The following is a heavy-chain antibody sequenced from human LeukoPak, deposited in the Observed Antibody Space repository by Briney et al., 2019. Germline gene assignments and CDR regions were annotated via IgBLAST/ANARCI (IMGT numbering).Heavy chain of an antibody. J-gene: IGHJ5*02. D-gene: IGHD4-17*01. CDR2: INSDGSST. Sequence: PGGSLRLSCAASGFTFSSYWMHWVRQAPGKGLVWVSRINSDGSSTSYADSVKGRFTISRDNAKNTLYLQMNSLRAEDTAVYYCGYGDYVLWFDPWGQGTLDTVSS. CDR3: GYGDYVLWFDP. V-gene: IGHV3-74*01. CDR1: GFTFSSYW.